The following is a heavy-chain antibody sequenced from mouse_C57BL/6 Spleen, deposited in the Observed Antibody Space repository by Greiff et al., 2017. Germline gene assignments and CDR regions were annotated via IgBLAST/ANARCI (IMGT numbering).Heavy chain of an antibody. D-gene: IGHD1-1*01. Sequence: VQLQQSGAELVKPGASVKISCKASGYAFSSYWMNWVKQRPGKGLEWIGQIYPGDGDTNYNGKFKGKATLTADKSSSTAYMQLSSLTSEDSAVYFCARRSLYGSSPYYAMDYWGQGTSVTVSS. J-gene: IGHJ4*01. CDR3: ARRSLYGSSPYYAMDY. V-gene: IGHV1-80*01. CDR2: IYPGDGDT. CDR1: GYAFSSYW.